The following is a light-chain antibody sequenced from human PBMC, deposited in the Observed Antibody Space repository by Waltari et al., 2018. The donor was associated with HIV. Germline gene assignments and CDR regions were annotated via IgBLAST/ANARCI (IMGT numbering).Light chain of an antibody. V-gene: IGKV1-9*01. Sequence: DIPLPQSPFLLSASVGDRVSFTCRASQGISNYLAWYQQKPGKAPKLLIYSASTLLSGVPSRFSGSGSGTEFTLTISSLQPEDFATYYCQQLKSYPLTFGGGTKVAIK. CDR1: QGISNY. CDR2: SAS. J-gene: IGKJ4*01. CDR3: QQLKSYPLT.